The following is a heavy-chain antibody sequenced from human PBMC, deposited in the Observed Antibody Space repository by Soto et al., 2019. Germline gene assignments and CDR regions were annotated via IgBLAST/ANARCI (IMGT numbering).Heavy chain of an antibody. J-gene: IGHJ5*02. CDR3: ARESYDSSAYYSRWFDP. CDR2: IYYSGST. D-gene: IGHD3-22*01. V-gene: IGHV4-61*01. Sequence: LSLTCTVSGGSVRSDYYYWSWIRQPPGKGLEWIGCIYYSGSTNYNPSLKSRVTISLDTSKNQFSLKLSSVTAADTAVYYCARESYDSSAYYSRWFDPWGQGTLVTVSS. CDR1: GGSVRSDYYY.